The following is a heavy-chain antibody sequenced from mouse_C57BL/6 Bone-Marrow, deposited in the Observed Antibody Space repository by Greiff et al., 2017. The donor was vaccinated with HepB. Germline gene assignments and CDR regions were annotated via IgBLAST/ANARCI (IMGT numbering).Heavy chain of an antibody. Sequence: DVKLVESGGGLVKPGGSLKLSCAASGFTFSSYAMSWVRQTPEKRLEWVATISDGGSYTYYPDNVKGRFTISRDNAKNNLYLQMSHLKSEDTAMYYCARDYYGSSYVTSYYAMDYWGQGTSVTVSS. V-gene: IGHV5-4*01. CDR2: ISDGGSYT. J-gene: IGHJ4*01. CDR3: ARDYYGSSYVTSYYAMDY. D-gene: IGHD1-1*01. CDR1: GFTFSSYA.